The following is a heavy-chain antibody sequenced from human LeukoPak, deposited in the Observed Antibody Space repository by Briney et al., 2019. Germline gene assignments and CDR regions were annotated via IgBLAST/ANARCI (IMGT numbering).Heavy chain of an antibody. Sequence: GASVKVSCKASNYSFTSYGISWVRQAPGQGLEWMAWINAYNGNTNYAQKLQGRVTMTTDTSTSTAYMELRSLRSDDTAVYYCARSDSGGYFDYWGQGTLVTVSS. CDR1: NYSFTSYG. J-gene: IGHJ4*02. CDR2: INAYNGNT. CDR3: ARSDSGGYFDY. V-gene: IGHV1-18*01. D-gene: IGHD4-23*01.